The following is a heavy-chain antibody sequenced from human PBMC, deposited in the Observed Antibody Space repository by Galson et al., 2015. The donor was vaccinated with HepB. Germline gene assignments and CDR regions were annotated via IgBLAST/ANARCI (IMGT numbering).Heavy chain of an antibody. V-gene: IGHV3-64*01. CDR2: ISSNGGDT. CDR3: AREGGRGSGDYGRHWYFDL. CDR1: GFIFSTYA. D-gene: IGHD4-17*01. J-gene: IGHJ2*01. Sequence: SLRLSCAASGFIFSTYALHWVRQAPGKGLEYVSAISSNGGDTYYANFVKGRFTISRDNSKNTLYLQMDSLSTEDMAVYYCAREGGRGSGDYGRHWYFDLWGRGTLLTVSS.